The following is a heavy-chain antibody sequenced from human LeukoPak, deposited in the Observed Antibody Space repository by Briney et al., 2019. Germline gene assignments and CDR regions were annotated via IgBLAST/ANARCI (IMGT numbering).Heavy chain of an antibody. CDR1: GFTFSSYA. V-gene: IGHV3-23*01. J-gene: IGHJ5*02. Sequence: GASLRLSCAASGFTFSSYAMSWVRQAPGKGLEWVSAISVSGGTTYYADSVKGRFTISRDNSKNTLYLQMNSLRAEDTAVYFCAKGYSSTSGHWFDPWGQGTLVTASS. CDR3: AKGYSSTSGHWFDP. D-gene: IGHD2-2*01. CDR2: ISVSGGTT.